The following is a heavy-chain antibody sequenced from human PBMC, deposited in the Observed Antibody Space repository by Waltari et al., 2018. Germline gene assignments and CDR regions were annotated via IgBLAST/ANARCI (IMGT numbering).Heavy chain of an antibody. D-gene: IGHD6-13*01. CDR1: GGSISSYY. CDR3: AGLQQLVTIDY. Sequence: QVQLQESGPGLVKPSETLSLTCTVSGGSISSYYWSWIRQPPGKGLEWIGYIYYSGSTTYTPSLKSRVTIAVDTSKNQFSLKLSSVTAADTAVYYCAGLQQLVTIDYWGQGTLVTVSS. J-gene: IGHJ4*02. V-gene: IGHV4-59*01. CDR2: IYYSGST.